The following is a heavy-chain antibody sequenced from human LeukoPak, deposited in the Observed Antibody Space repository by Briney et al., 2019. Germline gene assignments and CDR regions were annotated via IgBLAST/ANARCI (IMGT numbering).Heavy chain of an antibody. Sequence: ASVKVSCKASGYTFTSYGISWVRQAPGQGLESMGWISAYNGNTNYAQKLQGRVTMTTDTSTSTAYMELRSLRSDDTAVYYCARAPHYYDSSGYYYVDYWGQGTLVTVSS. CDR3: ARAPHYYDSSGYYYVDY. CDR2: ISAYNGNT. J-gene: IGHJ4*02. CDR1: GYTFTSYG. V-gene: IGHV1-18*01. D-gene: IGHD3-22*01.